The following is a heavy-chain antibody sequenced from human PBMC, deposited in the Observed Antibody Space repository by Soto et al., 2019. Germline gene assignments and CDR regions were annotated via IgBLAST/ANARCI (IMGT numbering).Heavy chain of an antibody. J-gene: IGHJ5*02. CDR1: GFTLSSYE. V-gene: IGHV3-48*03. CDR3: ASQPPPMVYAIRGDWFDP. D-gene: IGHD2-8*01. Sequence: PGGSMRLSCAASGFTLSSYEMNWVRQAPGKRLEWVSYISSSGSTIYYEDSVKGRFTISRDNAKNSLYLQMKSLRAEDTAVYYCASQPPPMVYAIRGDWFDPWGQGTLVTVSS. CDR2: ISSSGSTI.